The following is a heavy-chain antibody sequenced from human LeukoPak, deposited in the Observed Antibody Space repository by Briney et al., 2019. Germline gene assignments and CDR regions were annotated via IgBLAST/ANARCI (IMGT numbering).Heavy chain of an antibody. V-gene: IGHV1-69*02. CDR2: ISPVLGIA. CDR3: ATLRGYYYDSSGYSPPFDY. Sequence: SVKVSCKGSGGTFISYTIRGGRQAHGEGFEGMGWISPVLGIANYAQKFQGRVTITADKSTSTAYMELSSLRSEDTVLYYCATLRGYYYDSSGYSPPFDYWGQGTLVTVSS. J-gene: IGHJ4*02. CDR1: GGTFISYT. D-gene: IGHD3-22*01.